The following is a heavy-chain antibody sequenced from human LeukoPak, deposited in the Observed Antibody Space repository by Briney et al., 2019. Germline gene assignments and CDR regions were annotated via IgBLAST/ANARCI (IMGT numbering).Heavy chain of an antibody. CDR2: IYYSGST. CDR3: ARDVRFGGDWGDYPYYYGMDV. D-gene: IGHD4-17*01. Sequence: SETLSLTCTVSGGSISSYYWSWIRQPPGKGLEWIGYIYYSGSTNYNPPLKSRVTISVDTSKNQFSLKLSSVTAADTAVYYCARDVRFGGDWGDYPYYYGMDVWGQGTTVTVSS. CDR1: GGSISSYY. V-gene: IGHV4-59*01. J-gene: IGHJ6*02.